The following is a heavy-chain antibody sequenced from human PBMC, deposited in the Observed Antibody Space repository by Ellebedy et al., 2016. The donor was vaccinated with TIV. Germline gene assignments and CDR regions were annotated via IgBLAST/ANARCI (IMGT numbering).Heavy chain of an antibody. V-gene: IGHV3-7*01. CDR1: GFIFSSYW. J-gene: IGHJ4*02. CDR3: AREVGGGGAY. D-gene: IGHD2-21*01. Sequence: GESLKISXAASGFIFSSYWMHWVRQAPGKGLEWVANIKQDGSVKKYVDSVKGRFTISRDNGKNSLYLHMNSLRGEDTAVYYCAREVGGGGAYWGQGTLVTVSS. CDR2: IKQDGSVK.